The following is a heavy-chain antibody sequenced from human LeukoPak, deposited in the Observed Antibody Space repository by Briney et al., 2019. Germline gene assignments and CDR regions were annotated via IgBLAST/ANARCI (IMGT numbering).Heavy chain of an antibody. CDR1: GFTFSSYG. CDR2: ITSGVGIT. CDR3: AKGDYYDFDY. V-gene: IGHV3-23*01. J-gene: IGHJ4*02. D-gene: IGHD3-10*01. Sequence: GGSLRLSCAASGFTFSSYGMHWVRQAPGKGLEWVSIITSGVGITYYADSVKGRFTVSRDNSKSTLYLQMNSLRAEDTAVYYCAKGDYYDFDYWGQGTLVTVSS.